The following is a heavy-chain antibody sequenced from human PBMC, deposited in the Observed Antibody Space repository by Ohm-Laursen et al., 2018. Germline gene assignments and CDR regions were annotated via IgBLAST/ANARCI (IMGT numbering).Heavy chain of an antibody. CDR2: IYSGGST. D-gene: IGHD2-2*01. J-gene: IGHJ6*02. V-gene: IGHV3-53*01. CDR1: GFTVSSNY. Sequence: LSLTCAASGFTVSSNYMSWVRQAPGKGLEWVSVIYSGGSTYYADSVKGRFTISRDNSKNTLYLQMNSLRAEDTAVYYCARSPQGYCSSTSCYREYYYYGMDVWGQGTTVTVSS. CDR3: ARSPQGYCSSTSCYREYYYYGMDV.